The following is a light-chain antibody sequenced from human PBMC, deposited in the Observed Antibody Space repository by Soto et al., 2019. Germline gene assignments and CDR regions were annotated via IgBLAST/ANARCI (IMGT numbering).Light chain of an antibody. V-gene: IGKV3-20*01. CDR1: QNVKSA. Sequence: EIVMTPSPATLSVSPGERATLSCRASQNVKSALAWYQQKPGQAPRLLLYGTSSRATGISDRFRGSGSGTDFTLTISRLEPEDFAVYYCQQNDSSPSWTFGQGTKVDIK. J-gene: IGKJ1*01. CDR2: GTS. CDR3: QQNDSSPSWT.